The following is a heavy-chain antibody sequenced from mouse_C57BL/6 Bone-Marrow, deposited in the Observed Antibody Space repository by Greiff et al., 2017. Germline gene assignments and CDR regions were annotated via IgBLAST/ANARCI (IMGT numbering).Heavy chain of an antibody. Sequence: QVQLKESGPELVKPGASVKISCKASGYAFSSSWMNWVKPRPGKGLEWIGRIYPGDGDTNYNGKFKGKATLTADKSSSTAYMQLSSLTSEDSAVYFCARWLLLDYWGQGTTLTVSS. V-gene: IGHV1-82*01. CDR2: IYPGDGDT. D-gene: IGHD2-3*01. CDR1: GYAFSSSW. CDR3: ARWLLLDY. J-gene: IGHJ2*01.